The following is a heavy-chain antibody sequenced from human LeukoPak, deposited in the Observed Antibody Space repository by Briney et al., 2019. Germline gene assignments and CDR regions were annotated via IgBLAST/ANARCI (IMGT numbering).Heavy chain of an antibody. CDR1: GYTFTSYD. CDR2: MNPNSGNT. D-gene: IGHD3-9*01. CDR3: ARGGVLWTGYIGY. V-gene: IGHV1-8*01. J-gene: IGHJ4*02. Sequence: ASVKVSRKASGYTFTSYDINWVRQATGQGLEWMGWMNPNSGNTGYAQRFQGRVTMTRNTSISTAYMELSSLRSEDTAVYYCARGGVLWTGYIGYWGQGTLVTVSS.